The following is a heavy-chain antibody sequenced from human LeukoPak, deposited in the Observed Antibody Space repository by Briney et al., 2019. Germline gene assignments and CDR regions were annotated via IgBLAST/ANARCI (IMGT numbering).Heavy chain of an antibody. V-gene: IGHV4-39*01. CDR3: ASPASDAFDI. J-gene: IGHJ3*02. CDR1: GGSISSSNYY. CDR2: IYYSGST. Sequence: QTSETLFLTCTVSGGSISSSNYYWGWIRQPPGKGLEWIGSIYYSGSTYYNLSLKSRVTISVDTSKNQFSLKLSSVTAADTAVYYCASPASDAFDIWGQGTMVTVSS.